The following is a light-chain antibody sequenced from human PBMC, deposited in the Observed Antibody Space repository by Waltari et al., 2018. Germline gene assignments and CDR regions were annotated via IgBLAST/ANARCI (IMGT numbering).Light chain of an antibody. Sequence: DILMTQSPPTLSASMGDRVTITCRASRDISTKLAWYQQKPGRAPKLRIYKASSLESGVPARFSGSGSGTEFTLTISTLQPDDFATYYCQEYVDDLWTFGQGTKVEIK. CDR3: QEYVDDLWT. CDR2: KAS. J-gene: IGKJ1*01. CDR1: RDISTK. V-gene: IGKV1-5*03.